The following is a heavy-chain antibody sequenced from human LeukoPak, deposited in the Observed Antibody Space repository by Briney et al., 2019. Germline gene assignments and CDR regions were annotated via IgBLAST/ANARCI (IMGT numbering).Heavy chain of an antibody. V-gene: IGHV3-30*03. CDR3: ARGIPNSYGKDY. CDR1: GFTFSSYG. J-gene: IGHJ4*02. D-gene: IGHD3-16*01. Sequence: GRSLRLSCAASGFTFSSYGMHWVRQAPGKGLEWVAVISYDGSNKYYADSMKGRFTISRDNSKNTLYLQMNSLRGEDTAVYYCARGIPNSYGKDYWGQGTLVTVSS. CDR2: ISYDGSNK.